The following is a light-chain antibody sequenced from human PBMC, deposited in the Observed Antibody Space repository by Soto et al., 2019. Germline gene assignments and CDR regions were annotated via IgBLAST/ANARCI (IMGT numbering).Light chain of an antibody. CDR2: DAS. CDR1: QVISNY. V-gene: IGKV1-33*01. CDR3: QQYDNLPVT. Sequence: DIQMTQSPSSLSASVGDRVTITCQASQVISNYLNWYQQKPGKAPKLLIYDASNLETGVPSRFSGSGSGTDFTFTISSLQPEDIATYYCQQYDNLPVTFGQGTKREIK. J-gene: IGKJ2*01.